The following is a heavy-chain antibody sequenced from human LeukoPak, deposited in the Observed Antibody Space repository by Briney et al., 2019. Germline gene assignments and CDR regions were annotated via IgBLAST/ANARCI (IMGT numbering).Heavy chain of an antibody. V-gene: IGHV1-46*01. CDR2: INPSGGST. D-gene: IGHD7-27*01. J-gene: IGHJ3*02. CDR1: GYTFTSYG. CDR3: ARDPRPGVPRHDAFDI. Sequence: ASVKVSCKASGYTFTSYGISWVRQAPGQGLEWMGIINPSGGSTSYAQKFQGRVTMTRDTSTSTVYMELSSLRSEDTAVYYCARDPRPGVPRHDAFDIWGQGTMVTVSS.